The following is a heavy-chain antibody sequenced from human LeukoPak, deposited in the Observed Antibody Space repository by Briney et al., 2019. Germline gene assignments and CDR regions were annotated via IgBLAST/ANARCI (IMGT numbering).Heavy chain of an antibody. V-gene: IGHV3-74*01. J-gene: IGHJ5*02. D-gene: IGHD3-10*01. Sequence: GGSLRLSCAASGFTFSNYWMHWVRQDPGKGLVWVSFINPDGSTTNYADSVKGRFTISRDNAKNSLYLQMNSLRAEDTAMYYCARPLMYYFGSETYYWFDPWGQGTLVTVSS. CDR1: GFTFSNYW. CDR3: ARPLMYYFGSETYYWFDP. CDR2: INPDGSTT.